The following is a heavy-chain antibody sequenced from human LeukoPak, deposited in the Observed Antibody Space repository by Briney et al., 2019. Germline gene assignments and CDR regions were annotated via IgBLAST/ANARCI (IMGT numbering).Heavy chain of an antibody. J-gene: IGHJ3*02. D-gene: IGHD3-22*01. V-gene: IGHV4-61*01. CDR1: GGSVSSGSYY. CDR2: IYYSGST. Sequence: SETLSLTCTVSGGSVSSGSYYWSWIRQAPGKGLEWIGYIYYSGSTNYNPSLKSRVTISVDTSKNQFSLKLSSVTAADTAVYYCARVYDSSGYDAFDIWGQGTMVTVSS. CDR3: ARVYDSSGYDAFDI.